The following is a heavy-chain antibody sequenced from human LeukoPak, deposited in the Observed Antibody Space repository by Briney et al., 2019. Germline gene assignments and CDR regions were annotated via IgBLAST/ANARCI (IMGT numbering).Heavy chain of an antibody. J-gene: IGHJ4*02. CDR2: LNWNSAAT. D-gene: IGHD6-19*01. CDR3: AKDTHVAVAGTFDS. CDR1: GFTFDDFA. V-gene: IGHV3-9*01. Sequence: GGSLRLSCAASGFTFDDFAMHWIRQAPGKGLEWVSGLNWNSAATGYADSVKGRFTISRDNAKNSLYLQMNSLGPEDTAFYYCAKDTHVAVAGTFDSWGQGTLVTVSS.